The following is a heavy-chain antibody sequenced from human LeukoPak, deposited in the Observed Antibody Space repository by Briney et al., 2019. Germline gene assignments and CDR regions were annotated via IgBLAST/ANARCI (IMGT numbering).Heavy chain of an antibody. D-gene: IGHD5-24*01. CDR2: IRQDGSDK. CDR3: ARRPRRDGYNFGS. J-gene: IGHJ4*02. V-gene: IGHV3-7*01. CDR1: GFTFSTYW. Sequence: AGGSLRLSCATSGFTFSTYWMGWVRQAPGKGLEWVAHIRQDGSDKYYVDSVKGRFTISRDNAKSSLYLQMNSLRAEDTAVYYCARRPRRDGYNFGSWGQGTLVTVSS.